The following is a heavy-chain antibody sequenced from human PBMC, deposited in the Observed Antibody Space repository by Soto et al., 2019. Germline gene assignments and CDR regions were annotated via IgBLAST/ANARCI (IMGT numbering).Heavy chain of an antibody. V-gene: IGHV1-46*01. CDR3: ATAAYSTSWYDF. CDR1: EYTFTDYY. CDR2: INPSGGST. J-gene: IGHJ5*01. D-gene: IGHD6-13*01. Sequence: QVXXXXSGXXXKXXXXXXXLSXXSSEYTFTDYYIHWVRQAPGQGLEWMGLINPSGGSTSYAQKFQGRVTMTRDTSTSTVYMELSSLRSEDTAVYYCATAAYSTSWYDFWGQGTLVTVSS.